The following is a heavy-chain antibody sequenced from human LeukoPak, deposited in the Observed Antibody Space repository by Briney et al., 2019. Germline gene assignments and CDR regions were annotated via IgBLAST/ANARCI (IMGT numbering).Heavy chain of an antibody. CDR1: GFTFDDYA. V-gene: IGHV3-9*01. CDR3: AKLSHYYYGMDV. J-gene: IGHJ6*02. CDR2: ISWNSGSI. Sequence: PGGSLRLSCAASGFTFDDYAMPWVRHAPGKGLEWVSGISWNSGSIGYADSVKGRFTISRDNAKNSLYLQMNSLRAEDTALYYCAKLSHYYYGMDVWGQGTTVTVSS.